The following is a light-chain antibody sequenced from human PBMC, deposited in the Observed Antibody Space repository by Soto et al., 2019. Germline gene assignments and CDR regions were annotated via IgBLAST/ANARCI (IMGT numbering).Light chain of an antibody. Sequence: QSALTQSRSVSGSHGQSVTISCTGTSSDVSWYQHHPGKAPKLIIYDVYKRPSGVPDRFSGSKSGNTASLTISGLQADDEADFYCSSYAGGHIWVFGGGTKLTVL. V-gene: IGLV2-11*01. CDR2: DVY. CDR1: SSDV. CDR3: SSYAGGHIWV. J-gene: IGLJ3*02.